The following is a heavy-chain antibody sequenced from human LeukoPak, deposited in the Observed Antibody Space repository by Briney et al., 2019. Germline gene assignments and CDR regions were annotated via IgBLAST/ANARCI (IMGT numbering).Heavy chain of an antibody. D-gene: IGHD2-15*01. CDR2: INPNSGGT. CDR3: ATTSYCSGGSCYQFDP. J-gene: IGHJ5*02. V-gene: IGHV1-2*02. Sequence: ASVKVSCKASGYTFTGYYMHWVRQAPRQGLEWMGWINPNSGGTNYAQKFQGRVTMTRDTSISTAYMELSRLRSDDTAVYYCATTSYCSGGSCYQFDPWGQGTLVTVSS. CDR1: GYTFTGYY.